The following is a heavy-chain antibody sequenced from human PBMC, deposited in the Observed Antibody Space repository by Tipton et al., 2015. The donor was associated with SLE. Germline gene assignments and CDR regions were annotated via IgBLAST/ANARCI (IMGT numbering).Heavy chain of an antibody. Sequence: SLRLSCAASGFTFSSYAMSWVRQAPGKGLEWVSAISGSGGSTYYADSVKGRFTISRDNSKNTLYLQMNSLRAEDTAVYYCAKVSGSPLQVDYWGQGTLVTVSS. J-gene: IGHJ4*02. V-gene: IGHV3-23*01. CDR3: AKVSGSPLQVDY. D-gene: IGHD4-11*01. CDR2: ISGSGGST. CDR1: GFTFSSYA.